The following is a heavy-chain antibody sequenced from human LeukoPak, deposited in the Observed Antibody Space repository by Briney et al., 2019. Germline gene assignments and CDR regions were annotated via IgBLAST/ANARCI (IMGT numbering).Heavy chain of an antibody. J-gene: IGHJ1*01. V-gene: IGHV4-59*08. CDR1: GGTLCTYY. CDR2: IYHTGTT. D-gene: IGHD2-15*01. CDR3: ARSPALGYSAGCCQLEN. Sequence: PSETLSLTCTVSGGTLCTYYCGCICQPPGKGLEYLGYIYHTGTTSYNPSLKSRVTISVDTSKNQFSPRLSSVTAADTALYYCARSPALGYSAGCCQLENWGQRMLVTVSS.